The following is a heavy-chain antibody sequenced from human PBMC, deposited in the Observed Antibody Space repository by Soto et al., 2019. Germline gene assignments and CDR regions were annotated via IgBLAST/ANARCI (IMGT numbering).Heavy chain of an antibody. V-gene: IGHV3-73*01. Sequence: EVQLVESGGGLVQPGGSLKLSCAASGFTFSGSAMHWVRQASGKGLEWVGRIRSKPNNYATAYGASVKGRFTISRDDSKHTAYLQMNGLNTEDTAVYYCSRQASDFWSGKPQYYMDVWGKGTTVTVSS. CDR3: SRQASDFWSGKPQYYMDV. CDR2: IRSKPNNYAT. D-gene: IGHD3-3*01. J-gene: IGHJ6*03. CDR1: GFTFSGSA.